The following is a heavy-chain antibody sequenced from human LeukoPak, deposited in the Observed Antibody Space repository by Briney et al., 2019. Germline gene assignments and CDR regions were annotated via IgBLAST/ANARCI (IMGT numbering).Heavy chain of an antibody. D-gene: IGHD5-12*01. J-gene: IGHJ4*02. CDR2: IYYSGST. CDR3: ARGSVDYYFDY. V-gene: IGHV4-39*07. Sequence: PSETLSLTCTVSGGSISSSSYYWGWIRQPPGKGLEWIGSIYYSGSTYYNPSLKGRVTISVDTSKNQFSLKLSSVTAADTAVYYCARGSVDYYFDYWGQGTLVTVSS. CDR1: GGSISSSSYY.